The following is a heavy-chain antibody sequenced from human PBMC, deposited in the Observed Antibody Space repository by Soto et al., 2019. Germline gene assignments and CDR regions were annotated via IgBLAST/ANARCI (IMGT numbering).Heavy chain of an antibody. V-gene: IGHV1-3*01. D-gene: IGHD1-1*01. J-gene: IGHJ4*02. CDR2: INAGNGNT. CDR1: GYTFTSYS. Sequence: ASVKVSCKASGYTFTSYSMHWVRQAPGQRLEWMGWINAGNGNTKYSQKFQGRVTITTDTSTSIAYLQMNNLKTEDTAVYYCTKNDDHGPDWGQGTLVTVSS. CDR3: TKNDDHGPD.